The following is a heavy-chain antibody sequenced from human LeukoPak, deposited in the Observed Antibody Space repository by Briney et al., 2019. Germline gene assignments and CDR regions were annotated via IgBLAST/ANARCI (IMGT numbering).Heavy chain of an antibody. CDR3: TTDLSYYDSSGYSDY. Sequence: GGSLRLSCAASGFTSSNAWMSWVRQAPGKGLEWVGRIKSKTDGGTTDYAAPVKGRFTISRDDSKNTLYLQMNSLKTEDTAVYYCTTDLSYYDSSGYSDYWGQGTLVTVSS. CDR2: IKSKTDGGTT. V-gene: IGHV3-15*01. D-gene: IGHD3-22*01. CDR1: GFTSSNAW. J-gene: IGHJ4*02.